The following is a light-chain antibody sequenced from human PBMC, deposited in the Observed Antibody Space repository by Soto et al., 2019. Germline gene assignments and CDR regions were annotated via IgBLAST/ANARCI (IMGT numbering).Light chain of an antibody. CDR1: QSVSSN. Sequence: EIVMTQSPATLSVSPGERATLSCRASQSVSSNLAWYQHKPGQAPRLLIYGAFSRATGIPARFSGSGSGTEFTLTISSLQSEDFAVYYCQQYNNWPPLTFGGGTKVEI. CDR3: QQYNNWPPLT. V-gene: IGKV3-15*01. CDR2: GAF. J-gene: IGKJ4*01.